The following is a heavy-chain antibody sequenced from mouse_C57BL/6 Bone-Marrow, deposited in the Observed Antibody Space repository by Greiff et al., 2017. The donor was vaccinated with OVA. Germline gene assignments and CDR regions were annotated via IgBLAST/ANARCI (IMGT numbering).Heavy chain of an antibody. Sequence: VQLQQSGPGLVKPSQSLSLTCSVTGYSITSGYYWNWIRQFPGNKLEWMGYISYDGSNNYNPSLKNRISITRDTSKNQFFLKLNSVTTEDTATYYCARDEGLRRRFYAMDYWGQGTSVTVSS. J-gene: IGHJ4*01. CDR1: GYSITSGYY. V-gene: IGHV3-6*01. CDR2: ISYDGSN. D-gene: IGHD2-4*01. CDR3: ARDEGLRRRFYAMDY.